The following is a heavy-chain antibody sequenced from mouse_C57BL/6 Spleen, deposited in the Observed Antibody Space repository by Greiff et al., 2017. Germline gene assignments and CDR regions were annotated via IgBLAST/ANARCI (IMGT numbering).Heavy chain of an antibody. CDR1: GFNIKDDY. V-gene: IGHV14-4*01. D-gene: IGHD1-1*01. Sequence: EVKLQESGAELVRPGASVKLSCTASGFNIKDDYMPWVKQRPEQGLEWIGWIDPENGDTEYASKFQGKATITADTSSNTAYLQLSSLTSEDTAVYYCTTPNYYGSSLFDYRGQGTTLTVSS. J-gene: IGHJ2*01. CDR2: IDPENGDT. CDR3: TTPNYYGSSLFDY.